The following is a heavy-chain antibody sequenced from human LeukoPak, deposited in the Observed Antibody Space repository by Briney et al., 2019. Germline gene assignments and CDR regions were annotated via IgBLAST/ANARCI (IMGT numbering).Heavy chain of an antibody. CDR1: GGTFSSYA. V-gene: IGHV1-69*13. D-gene: IGHD4-17*01. CDR3: ARSPHDYGNRFWFDP. J-gene: IGHJ5*02. Sequence: SVKVSCKASGGTFSSYAISWVRQAPGQGLEWMGGIIPIFGTANYAQKFQGRVTITADESTSTAYMELGSLRSEDTAVYYCARSPHDYGNRFWFDPWGQGTLVTVSS. CDR2: IIPIFGTA.